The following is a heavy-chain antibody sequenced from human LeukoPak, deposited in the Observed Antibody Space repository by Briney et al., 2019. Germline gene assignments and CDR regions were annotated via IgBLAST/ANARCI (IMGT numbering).Heavy chain of an antibody. CDR2: TKPSGGGT. V-gene: IGHV1-46*01. J-gene: IGHJ1*01. Sequence: ASVKVSCKASGYTFTNYYVHWVRQAPGQGLEWMGITKPSGGGTSYALKFQGRVTMTRDTSTSTAYMELSSLRSEDTAVYYCARDHFDSSGYYYLLGYFEHWGQGTLVTVSS. CDR3: ARDHFDSSGYYYLLGYFEH. D-gene: IGHD3-22*01. CDR1: GYTFTNYY.